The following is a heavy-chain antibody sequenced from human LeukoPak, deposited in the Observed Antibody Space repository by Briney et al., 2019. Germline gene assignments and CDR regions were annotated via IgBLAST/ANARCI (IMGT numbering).Heavy chain of an antibody. CDR1: GHCFSCSY. CDR3: AREHSSSWYPIYYHYGMDV. Sequence: PSETLSLTCAVYGHCFSCSYWRWIPRPPGKGVERIGELQHCESPNYNPSLKSRVTLSVDTSKNQLSLKLSSVTAADTAVYYCAREHSSSWYPIYYHYGMDVWGEGTTVTAPS. D-gene: IGHD6-13*01. J-gene: IGHJ6*04. CDR2: LQHCESP. V-gene: IGHV4-34*01.